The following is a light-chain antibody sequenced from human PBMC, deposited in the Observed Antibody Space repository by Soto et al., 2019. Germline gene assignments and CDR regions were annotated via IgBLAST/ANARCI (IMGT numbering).Light chain of an antibody. V-gene: IGLV1-40*01. J-gene: IGLJ2*01. Sequence: QSVLTQPPSVSGAPGQRVTISCAGSRSNIGAGYDVHWYQQLPGTAPKLLIYGNSNRPSGVPDRFSGSKSGTSASLAITGLQAADEADYYCQSYDSSLSALVFGGGTQLTVL. CDR2: GNS. CDR1: RSNIGAGYD. CDR3: QSYDSSLSALV.